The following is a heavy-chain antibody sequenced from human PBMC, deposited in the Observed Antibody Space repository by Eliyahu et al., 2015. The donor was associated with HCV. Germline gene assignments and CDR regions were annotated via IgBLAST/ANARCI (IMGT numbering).Heavy chain of an antibody. Sequence: QVQLQQWGAGLLKPSETLSLTCAVYXGSFSGYYWSWIRQPPGKGLEWIGEINHSGSTNYNPSLKSRVTISVDTSKNQFSLKLSSVTAADTAVYYCAITAFSTFDYWGQGTLVTVSS. V-gene: IGHV4-34*01. CDR1: XGSFSGYY. CDR2: INHSGST. D-gene: IGHD1-1*01. J-gene: IGHJ4*02. CDR3: AITAFSTFDY.